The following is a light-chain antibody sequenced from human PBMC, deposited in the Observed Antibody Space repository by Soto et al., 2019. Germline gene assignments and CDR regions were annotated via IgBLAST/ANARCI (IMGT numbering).Light chain of an antibody. CDR3: QHYNSYSEA. Sequence: DIQMTQSPSTLSAFVGDRVTITCRASQSISSWLAWYQQKPGKAPNLLIYKASSLESGVPSRFSGSGSGTEFTLTITGLQPDDFATYYCQHYNSYSEAFGQGTKVDIK. CDR1: QSISSW. V-gene: IGKV1-5*03. J-gene: IGKJ1*01. CDR2: KAS.